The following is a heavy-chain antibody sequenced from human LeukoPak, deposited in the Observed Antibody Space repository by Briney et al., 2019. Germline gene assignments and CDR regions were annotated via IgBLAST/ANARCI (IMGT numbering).Heavy chain of an antibody. J-gene: IGHJ6*03. Sequence: SETLSLTCAVYGGSFSGYYWSWIRQPPGKGLKWIGEINHSRSTKYNPSLKSRLTISVDTSKNQFSLKLSPVTAADTAVYYCARRVGRWFGERAYYYNYMDVWDKGTTVTISS. CDR3: ARRVGRWFGERAYYYNYMDV. D-gene: IGHD3-10*01. CDR1: GGSFSGYY. CDR2: INHSRST. V-gene: IGHV4-34*01.